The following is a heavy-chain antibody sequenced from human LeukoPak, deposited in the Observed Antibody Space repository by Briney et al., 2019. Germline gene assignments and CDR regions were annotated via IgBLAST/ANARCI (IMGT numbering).Heavy chain of an antibody. V-gene: IGHV3-9*01. CDR1: GFTFDDYA. J-gene: IGHJ4*02. CDR3: ARGQSSWGGGY. Sequence: GGSLRLSCAASGFTFDDYAMHWVRQAPGKGLEWVSGISWNSGSIGYADSVKGRFTISRDNAKNSLYLQMNSLRAEDTAVYYCARGQSSWGGGYWGQGTLVTVSS. CDR2: ISWNSGSI. D-gene: IGHD6-13*01.